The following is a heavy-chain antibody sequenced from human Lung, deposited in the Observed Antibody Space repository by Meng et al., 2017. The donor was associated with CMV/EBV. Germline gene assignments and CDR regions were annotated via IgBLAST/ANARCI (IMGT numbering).Heavy chain of an antibody. CDR3: ARDWKQEWLGYNWFDP. Sequence: ASVKVSCKPSGFSFTGYYMLWARQAPGKGLEWRGWINPNSGGTNYVQKFQGRVTMTRDTSISTVYMELSRLKYDDTAVYYCARDWKQEWLGYNWFDPWGQGTLVTVSS. J-gene: IGHJ5*02. D-gene: IGHD5-18*01. CDR1: GFSFTGYY. V-gene: IGHV1-2*02. CDR2: INPNSGGT.